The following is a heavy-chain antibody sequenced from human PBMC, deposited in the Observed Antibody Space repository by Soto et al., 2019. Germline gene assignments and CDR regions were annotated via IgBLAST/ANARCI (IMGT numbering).Heavy chain of an antibody. J-gene: IGHJ5*02. V-gene: IGHV4-31*03. CDR3: ARLSGSWQSWCDP. CDR2: IYYSGNT. Sequence: QVQLQESGPGLVKPSQTLSLTCIVSGGSISSNDFYWSWIRQHPGKGLEWIGYIYYSGNTYYNPSHKRRVPILVETSKNQFSLKVSSVTAADTAVAYCARLSGSWQSWCDPWGQGTLVTVSS. CDR1: GGSISSNDFY. D-gene: IGHD6-13*01.